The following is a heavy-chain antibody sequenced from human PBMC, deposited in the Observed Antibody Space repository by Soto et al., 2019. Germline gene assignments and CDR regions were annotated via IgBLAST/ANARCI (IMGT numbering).Heavy chain of an antibody. CDR2: IYYSGST. D-gene: IGHD4-17*01. J-gene: IGHJ4*02. CDR3: AKSTQSTVTTFAY. Sequence: PSETLSLTCTVSGGSISSGGYYWSWIRQHPGKGLEWIGYIYYSGSTYYNPSLKSRVTISVDTSKNQFSLKLSSVTAADTAVYYCAKSTQSTVTTFAYWGQGTLVTVFS. V-gene: IGHV4-31*03. CDR1: GGSISSGGYY.